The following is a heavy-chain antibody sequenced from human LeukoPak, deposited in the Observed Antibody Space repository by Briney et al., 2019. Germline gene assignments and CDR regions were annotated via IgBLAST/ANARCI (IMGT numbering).Heavy chain of an antibody. D-gene: IGHD1-26*01. CDR2: IIPIFGTA. J-gene: IGHJ4*02. V-gene: IGHV1-69*13. CDR3: ASDKSGSSELYYFDY. CDR1: GYTFTGYY. Sequence: SVKVSCKASGYTFTGYYMHWVRQAPGQGLEWMGGIIPIFGTANYAQKFQGRVTITADESTSTAYMELSSLRSEDTAVYYCASDKSGSSELYYFDYWGQGTLVTVSS.